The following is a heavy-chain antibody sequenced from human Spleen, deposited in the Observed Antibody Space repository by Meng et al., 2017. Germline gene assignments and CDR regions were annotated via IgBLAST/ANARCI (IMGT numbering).Heavy chain of an antibody. J-gene: IGHJ4*02. CDR1: GFTFAEYA. CDR2: INWNSDDI. V-gene: IGHV3-9*01. CDR3: ARNLDDSSGYYAYYFDD. D-gene: IGHD3-22*01. Sequence: GGSLRLSCAASGFTFAEYAMHWVRQAPGKGLEWASGINWNSDDIDYADSVEGRFTISRDNAKNSLYLQMNSLRAEDTALYYCARNLDDSSGYYAYYFDDWGQGTLVTVSS.